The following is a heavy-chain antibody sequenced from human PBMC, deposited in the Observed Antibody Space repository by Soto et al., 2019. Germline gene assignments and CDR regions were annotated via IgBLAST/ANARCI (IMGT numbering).Heavy chain of an antibody. CDR1: GFTFSSYG. CDR3: AKDYSYYDFWSGYYTDGMDV. J-gene: IGHJ6*02. D-gene: IGHD3-3*01. Sequence: SLRLSCAASGFTFSSYGMHWVRQAPGKGLEWVAVISYDGSNKYYADSVKGRFTISRDNSKNTLYLQMNSLRAEDTAVYYCAKDYSYYDFWSGYYTDGMDVWGQGTTVTVS. CDR2: ISYDGSNK. V-gene: IGHV3-30*18.